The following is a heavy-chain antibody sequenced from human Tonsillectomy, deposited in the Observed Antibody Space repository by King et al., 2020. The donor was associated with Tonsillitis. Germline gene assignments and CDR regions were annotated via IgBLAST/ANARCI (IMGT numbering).Heavy chain of an antibody. D-gene: IGHD3-22*01. J-gene: IGHJ5*02. Sequence: QLVQSGAEVRKPGATVKLSCKASEYTFTKYYMHWVRQAPGQGLEWMGMINPRGGATRYAQKFQGRLTMTRDTSTNTLYMELSSLRSGDTAVYYCASGYYYESSAEAWFDPWGQGTLVTVSS. CDR1: EYTFTKYY. CDR3: ASGYYYESSAEAWFDP. V-gene: IGHV1-46*03. CDR2: INPRGGAT.